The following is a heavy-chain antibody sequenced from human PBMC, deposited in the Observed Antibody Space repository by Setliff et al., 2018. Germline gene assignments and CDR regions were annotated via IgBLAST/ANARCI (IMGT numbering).Heavy chain of an antibody. J-gene: IGHJ3*02. D-gene: IGHD2-21*02. Sequence: GGSLRLSWGVPGFTFSRCAMHWVRQAPRKGLESVSAISSTGIPIYYADSVKARFTISRDDAQNTLYLQMSSLRTDDTAVYYCVKDPSVYGADSGSIWGQGTMVTVSS. CDR1: GFTFSRCA. CDR3: VKDPSVYGADSGSI. CDR2: ISSTGIPI. V-gene: IGHV3-64D*09.